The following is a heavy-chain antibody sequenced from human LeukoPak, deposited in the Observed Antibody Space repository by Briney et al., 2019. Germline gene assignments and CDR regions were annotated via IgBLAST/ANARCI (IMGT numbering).Heavy chain of an antibody. D-gene: IGHD2-2*01. J-gene: IGHJ6*02. Sequence: GGSLRLSCAASGFTFSSYAMSWVRQAPGKGLEWVSVIYSGGSTYYADSVKGRFTISRHNSKNTLYLQMNSLRAEDTAVYYCARYCSSTSCLYGMDVWGQGTTVTVSS. V-gene: IGHV3-53*04. CDR3: ARYCSSTSCLYGMDV. CDR2: IYSGGST. CDR1: GFTFSSYA.